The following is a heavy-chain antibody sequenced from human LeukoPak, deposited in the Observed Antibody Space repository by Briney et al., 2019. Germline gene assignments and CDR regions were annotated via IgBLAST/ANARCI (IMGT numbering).Heavy chain of an antibody. CDR3: ASHGDYDAFDT. V-gene: IGHV3-74*01. CDR2: INSDGSST. CDR1: RVTFSNYW. D-gene: IGHD4-17*01. J-gene: IGHJ3*02. Sequence: PGGSLRLSCAASRVTFSNYWMHWVRQAPGKGLVWVSRINSDGSSTSYADSVRGRFTISRDNAKNTLYLQMNSLRAEDTAVYYCASHGDYDAFDTWGQGTVVTVSS.